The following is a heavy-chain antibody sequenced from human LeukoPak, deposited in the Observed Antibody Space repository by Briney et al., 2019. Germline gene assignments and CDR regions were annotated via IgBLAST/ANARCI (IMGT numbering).Heavy chain of an antibody. CDR1: GDSISSYNYF. V-gene: IGHV4-39*01. Sequence: SETLSLICTVSGDSISSYNYFWGWIRQPPGKGLEWVGSIYYRGNTYYNPSLKSRVTLSADTSKNQFSLKVTSVAAADAAVYYCARASSGYYWDFDYWGQGALVTVSS. CDR3: ARASSGYYWDFDY. CDR2: IYYRGNT. J-gene: IGHJ4*02. D-gene: IGHD3-22*01.